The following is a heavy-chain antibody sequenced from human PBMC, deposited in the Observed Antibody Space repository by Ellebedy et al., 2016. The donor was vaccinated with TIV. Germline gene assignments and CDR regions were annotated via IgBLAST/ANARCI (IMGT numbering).Heavy chain of an antibody. Sequence: AASVKVSCKASGYSFTDYFIHWVRQAPGQGLEWMGWTNPNGGATKFAQTFQGRVTWTRDTSISTAYMELNSLRSDDTAVYYCARDVGGAMDNFDYWGQGTLVTVSS. J-gene: IGHJ4*02. D-gene: IGHD5-18*01. CDR2: TNPNGGAT. V-gene: IGHV1-2*02. CDR3: ARDVGGAMDNFDY. CDR1: GYSFTDYF.